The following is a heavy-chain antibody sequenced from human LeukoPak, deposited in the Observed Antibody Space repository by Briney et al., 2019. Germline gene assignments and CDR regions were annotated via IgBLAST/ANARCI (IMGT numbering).Heavy chain of an antibody. J-gene: IGHJ4*02. D-gene: IGHD4-17*01. Sequence: GRSLRLSCAASGFTFSSYSMNWVRQAPGKGLEWVSHISSTSRTIYYADSVKGRFTISRDNANNSLYLQLNSLRPEDTAVYFCARDRYGDYVSDCWGQGTLVTVSS. CDR3: ARDRYGDYVSDC. CDR1: GFTFSSYS. V-gene: IGHV3-48*01. CDR2: ISSTSRTI.